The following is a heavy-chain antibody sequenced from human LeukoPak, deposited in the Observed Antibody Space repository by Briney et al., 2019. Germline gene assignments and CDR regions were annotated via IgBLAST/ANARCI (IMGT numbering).Heavy chain of an antibody. Sequence: SETLSLTCTVSGGSISSGSYYWSWIRKPAGKGLEWIGRIYTSGSTNYNPSLKSRVTISVDRSKNQFSLKLSSVTAADTAVYYCARVPNYYYDSSGYYFDYWGQGTLVTVSS. CDR1: GGSISSGSYY. J-gene: IGHJ4*02. CDR3: ARVPNYYYDSSGYYFDY. D-gene: IGHD3-22*01. V-gene: IGHV4-61*02. CDR2: IYTSGST.